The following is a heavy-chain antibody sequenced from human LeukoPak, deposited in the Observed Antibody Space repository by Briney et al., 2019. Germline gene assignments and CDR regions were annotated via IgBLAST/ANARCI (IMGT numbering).Heavy chain of an antibody. D-gene: IGHD5-18*01. J-gene: IGHJ4*02. CDR1: GGSFSGYY. V-gene: IGHV4-34*01. CDR2: INHSGGT. CDR3: ARGARSWYGYDY. Sequence: SETLSHTCAVYGGSFSGYYWSWIRQPPGKGLEWIGEINHSGGTNYNPSLKSRVTISVDTSKNQFSLKLSSVTAADTAVYYCARGARSWYGYDYWGQGTLVTVSS.